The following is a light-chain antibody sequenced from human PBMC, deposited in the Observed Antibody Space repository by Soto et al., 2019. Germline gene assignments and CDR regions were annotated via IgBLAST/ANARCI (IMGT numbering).Light chain of an antibody. V-gene: IGKV3-15*01. Sequence: TQSTSTLPWARGVIKNLSCRASPSVTNFLAWYQQKSGQSPRLLIYDVSIRATGVPARFSGTGSETDFTLTSCGLQSEDSAVYSCQQYNNCPFSFGQGTRLEIK. CDR2: DVS. CDR1: PSVTNF. CDR3: QQYNNCPFS. J-gene: IGKJ5*01.